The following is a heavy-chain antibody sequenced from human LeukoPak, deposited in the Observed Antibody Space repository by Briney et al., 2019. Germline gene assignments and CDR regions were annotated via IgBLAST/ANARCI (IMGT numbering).Heavy chain of an antibody. CDR3: ARGDLSCHGSGSYCAFDI. CDR1: GDSTRSNY. CDR2: IHDSGST. D-gene: IGHD3-10*01. V-gene: IGHV4-59*08. Sequence: PSETLSLTCTVSGDSTRSNYWSWIRQPPGKGLEWIGFIHDSGSTHYTPSLDSRVTISLDTSRTQFSLKLTSVTAADTAVYYCARGDLSCHGSGSYCAFDIWGQGTVVTVSS. J-gene: IGHJ3*02.